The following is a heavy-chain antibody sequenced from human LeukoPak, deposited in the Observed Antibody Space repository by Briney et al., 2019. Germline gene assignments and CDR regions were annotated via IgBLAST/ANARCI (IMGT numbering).Heavy chain of an antibody. CDR1: GFTFSSYG. V-gene: IGHV3-30*02. D-gene: IGHD2-21*02. J-gene: IGHJ4*02. CDR3: ARDPDYCGGDCYSN. CDR2: IRDDGSNE. Sequence: PGGXXXLSCAASGFTFSSYGMHWVRQAPGKGGERGAFIRDDGSNEYYADSVKGGFTISRENTKKTLYMQMNRLRAEDTAVYYCARDPDYCGGDCYSNWGQGTLVTVSS.